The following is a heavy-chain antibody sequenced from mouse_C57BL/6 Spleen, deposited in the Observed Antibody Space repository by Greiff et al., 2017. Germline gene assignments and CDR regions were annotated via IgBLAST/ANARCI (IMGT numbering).Heavy chain of an antibody. D-gene: IGHD2-3*01. V-gene: IGHV1-74*01. CDR2: INPSDSDT. CDR1: GYTFTSYW. CDR3: ANVYDGYYVDFDY. J-gene: IGHJ2*01. Sequence: QVQLKQPGAELVKPGASVKVSCKASGYTFTSYWMHWVKQRPGQGLEWIGRINPSDSDTNYNQKFKGKATVTVDKSSSTAYMQLSSLTSEDSAVYYCANVYDGYYVDFDYWGQGTTLTVSS.